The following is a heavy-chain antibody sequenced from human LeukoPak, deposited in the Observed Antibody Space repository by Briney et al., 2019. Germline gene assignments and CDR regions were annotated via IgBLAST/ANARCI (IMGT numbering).Heavy chain of an antibody. CDR1: GGSISSSSYY. CDR2: IYYSGST. J-gene: IGHJ4*02. V-gene: IGHV4-39*01. CDR3: ARDLGNTGWYTFDY. Sequence: PSETLSLTCTVSGGSISSSSYYWGWIRQPPGKGLEWIGSIYYSGSTYYNPSLKSRVTISVDTSKNQFSLHLNSVTPEDTAVYYCARDLGNTGWYTFDYWGQGILVTVSS. D-gene: IGHD6-19*01.